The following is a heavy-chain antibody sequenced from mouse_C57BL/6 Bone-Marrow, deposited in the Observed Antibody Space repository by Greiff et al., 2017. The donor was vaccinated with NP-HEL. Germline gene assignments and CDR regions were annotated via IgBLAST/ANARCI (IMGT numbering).Heavy chain of an antibody. Sequence: QVQLQQSGPELVKPGASVKISCKASGYAFSSSWMNWVKQRPGQGLEWIGRIYPGDGDTNYNGKFKGKATLTADKSSSTAYMQLSSLTSEDSAVYFCARWDFLTTVVAHDDWGQGTTLTVSS. CDR3: ARWDFLTTVVAHDD. CDR1: GYAFSSSW. D-gene: IGHD1-1*01. V-gene: IGHV1-82*01. CDR2: IYPGDGDT. J-gene: IGHJ2*01.